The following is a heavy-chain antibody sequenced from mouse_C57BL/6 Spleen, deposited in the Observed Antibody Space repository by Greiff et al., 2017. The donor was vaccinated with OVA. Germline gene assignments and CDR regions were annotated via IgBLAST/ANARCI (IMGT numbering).Heavy chain of an antibody. CDR2: IRLKSDNYAT. CDR3: TYYSNYYFDY. Sequence: EVKVVESGGGLVQPGGSMKLSCVASGFTFSNYWMNWVRQSPEKGLEWVAQIRLKSDNYATHYAESVKGRFTISRDDSKSSVYLQMNNLRAEDTGIYYCTYYSNYYFDYWGQGTTLTVSS. CDR1: GFTFSNYW. J-gene: IGHJ2*01. V-gene: IGHV6-3*01. D-gene: IGHD2-5*01.